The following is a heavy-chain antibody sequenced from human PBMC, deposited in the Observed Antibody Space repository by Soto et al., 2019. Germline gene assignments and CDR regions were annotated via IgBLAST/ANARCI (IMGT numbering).Heavy chain of an antibody. D-gene: IGHD3-16*01. Sequence: QVQLEQSGAEVKKPGASVKVSRKASGYTFNTYDINWVRQATGQGLEWMGWMNPNSGNTGYAQKFQGRVAMTRDTSTSTAYMELSSLTSEDTAVYYCARGWGRWPHEKPGDYWGQGTLVTVSS. J-gene: IGHJ4*02. CDR3: ARGWGRWPHEKPGDY. CDR2: MNPNSGNT. V-gene: IGHV1-8*01. CDR1: GYTFNTYD.